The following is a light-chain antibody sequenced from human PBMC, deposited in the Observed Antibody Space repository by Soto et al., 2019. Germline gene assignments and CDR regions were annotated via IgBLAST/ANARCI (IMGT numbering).Light chain of an antibody. V-gene: IGKV3-15*01. CDR3: QQYDRWPVT. CDR2: DAS. J-gene: IGKJ4*01. CDR1: QSVTTN. Sequence: EVVMTQSPATLSVSPGERVTFSCRASQSVTTNLAWSQHKPGQSPRLLISDASTGASGIPPRVSGSGSGTEFTLTIDRLQPADFAVYSCQQYDRWPVTFGGGNNVEIK.